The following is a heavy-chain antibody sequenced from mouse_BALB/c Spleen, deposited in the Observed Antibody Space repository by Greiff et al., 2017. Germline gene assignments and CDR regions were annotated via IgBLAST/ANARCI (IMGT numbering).Heavy chain of an antibody. D-gene: IGHD2-3*01. CDR2: ISTYYGDA. CDR1: GYTFTDYA. CDR3: ARRGDGYYGFAY. J-gene: IGHJ3*01. Sequence: QVQLQQSGAELVRPGVSVKISCKGSGYTFTDYAMHWVKQSHAKSLEWIGVISTYYGDASYNQKFKGKATMTVDKSSSTAYMELARLTSEDSAIYYCARRGDGYYGFAYWGQGTLVTVSA. V-gene: IGHV1S137*01.